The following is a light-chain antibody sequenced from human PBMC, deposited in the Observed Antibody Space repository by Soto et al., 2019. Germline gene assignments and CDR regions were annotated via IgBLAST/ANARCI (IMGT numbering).Light chain of an antibody. CDR1: QSISSW. CDR2: KAS. CDR3: QHYNSS. J-gene: IGKJ2*01. Sequence: DIQMTQSPSTLSASVGDRVTITCRASQSISSWLAWYQQKPGKAPKLLIYKASSFEGGVPSRFGGSGSGTEFTLTTSSLQPDDFATYYCQHYNSSFGQGTKLQIK. V-gene: IGKV1-5*03.